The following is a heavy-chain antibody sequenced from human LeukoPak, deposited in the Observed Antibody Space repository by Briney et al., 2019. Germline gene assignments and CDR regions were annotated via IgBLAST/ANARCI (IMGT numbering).Heavy chain of an antibody. D-gene: IGHD2-15*01. CDR3: ARDKGSPSCSGGSCLFDY. CDR1: GFTFSSYA. V-gene: IGHV3-7*01. Sequence: PGRSLRLSCAASGFTFSSYAMHWVRQAPGKGLECVANINQGGSEKYYVDSVKGRFTISKGNAKNSLYLQMNSLRVEDTAVYYCARDKGSPSCSGGSCLFDYWGQGTLVTVSS. CDR2: INQGGSEK. J-gene: IGHJ4*02.